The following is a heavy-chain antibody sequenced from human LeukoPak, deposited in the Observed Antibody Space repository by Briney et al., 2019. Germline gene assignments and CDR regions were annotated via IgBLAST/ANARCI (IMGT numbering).Heavy chain of an antibody. CDR3: ARERGSAAAGPY. CDR1: GFTFSNAW. V-gene: IGHV3-11*01. CDR2: ISSSGSTI. Sequence: GGSLRLSCAASGFTFSNAWMSWVRQAPGKGLEWVSYISSSGSTIYYADSVKGRFTISRDNAKNSLYLQMNSLRAEDTAVYYCARERGSAAAGPYWGQGTLVTVSS. J-gene: IGHJ4*02. D-gene: IGHD6-13*01.